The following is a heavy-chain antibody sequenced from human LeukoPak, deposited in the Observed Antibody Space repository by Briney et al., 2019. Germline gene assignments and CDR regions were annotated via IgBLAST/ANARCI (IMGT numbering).Heavy chain of an antibody. J-gene: IGHJ6*02. CDR2: ISYDGSNK. CDR3: ARDHGDFWSGYYLYYYYGMDV. CDR1: GFTFSSYA. D-gene: IGHD3-3*01. V-gene: IGHV3-30-3*01. Sequence: GRSLRLSCAASGFTFSSYAMHWVRQAPGKGLEWVAVISYDGSNKYYADSVKGRFTISRDNSKNTLYLQMNSLRAEDTAVYYCARDHGDFWSGYYLYYYYGMDVWGQGTTVTVSS.